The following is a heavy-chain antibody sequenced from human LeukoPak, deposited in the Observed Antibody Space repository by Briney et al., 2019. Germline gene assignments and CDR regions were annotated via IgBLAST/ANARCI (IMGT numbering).Heavy chain of an antibody. J-gene: IGHJ6*02. CDR1: GFTFSSYS. V-gene: IGHV3-48*01. Sequence: GGSLRLSCAASGFTFSSYSMNWVRQAPGKGLEWVSYISSSSSTIYYADSVKGRFTISRDNSKNTLYLQMNSLRAEDTAVYYCASTKNDSSSWSYYYYGMDVWGQGTTVTVSS. CDR2: ISSSSSTI. D-gene: IGHD6-13*01. CDR3: ASTKNDSSSWSYYYYGMDV.